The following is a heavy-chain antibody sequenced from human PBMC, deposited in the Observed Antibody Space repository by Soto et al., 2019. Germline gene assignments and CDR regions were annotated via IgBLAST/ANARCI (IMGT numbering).Heavy chain of an antibody. CDR2: ISPDGGEI. CDR1: GFTFSNIW. J-gene: IGHJ4*02. V-gene: IGHV3-7*01. CDR3: SKVPR. Sequence: LVESGGGLVQPGGALRLSCAASGFTFSNIWLIWVRRSPEKGPEWVASISPDGGEIYYVDSVKGRFTISRDNTRNSLYLYMTSGRAEGTAGYYCSKVPRWGQGTLVTVSS.